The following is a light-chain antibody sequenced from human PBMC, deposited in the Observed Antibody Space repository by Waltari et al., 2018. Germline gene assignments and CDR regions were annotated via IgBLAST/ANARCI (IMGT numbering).Light chain of an antibody. Sequence: SLSPGERATLSCRASQRVSNSLAWYRQKPGQAPSLLIYDASTRAAGIPGRFSGSGSGTDFTLTISSLEPEDFAVYYCQLRTGWPMTFGQGTRLEIK. CDR1: QRVSNS. J-gene: IGKJ5*01. CDR2: DAS. CDR3: QLRTGWPMT. V-gene: IGKV3-11*01.